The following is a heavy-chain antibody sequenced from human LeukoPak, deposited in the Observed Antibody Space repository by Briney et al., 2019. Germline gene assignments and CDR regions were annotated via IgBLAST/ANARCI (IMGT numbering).Heavy chain of an antibody. Sequence: ASVKVSCKASGYTFTSYDINWVRQATGQGLEWMGWMNPNSGNTGYAQKFQGRVTITRNTSITTAYMELSSLRSEDTAVYYCATFLSATRRGNWFDPWGQGTLVTVSS. CDR2: MNPNSGNT. D-gene: IGHD6-6*01. J-gene: IGHJ5*02. V-gene: IGHV1-8*03. CDR3: ATFLSATRRGNWFDP. CDR1: GYTFTSYD.